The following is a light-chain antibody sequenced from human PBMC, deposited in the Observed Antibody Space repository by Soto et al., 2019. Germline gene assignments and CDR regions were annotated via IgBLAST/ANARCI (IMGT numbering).Light chain of an antibody. Sequence: QSALTQPASVSGSPGQSITISCTGTSSEVGGYNYVSWYPQHPGKAPKLMIYEVSNRPSGVSNRFSGAKSGNTASLTISGLQAEDEADYYCSSYTRNSTLVFGGGTKLTVL. CDR3: SSYTRNSTLV. CDR2: EVS. V-gene: IGLV2-14*01. J-gene: IGLJ2*01. CDR1: SSEVGGYNY.